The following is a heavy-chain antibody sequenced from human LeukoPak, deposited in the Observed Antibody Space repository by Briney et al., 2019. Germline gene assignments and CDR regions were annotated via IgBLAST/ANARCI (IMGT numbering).Heavy chain of an antibody. Sequence: GGSLRLSCAASGLTFSDYYMSWIRQAPGKGLVWVSRIKSDGSSTTYADSVKGRFTISRDNAKNMVYLQMNSLRAEDTAVYYCARDPFYGDADFDYWGQGTLVTVSS. D-gene: IGHD4-17*01. CDR2: IKSDGSST. J-gene: IGHJ4*02. CDR3: ARDPFYGDADFDY. CDR1: GLTFSDYY. V-gene: IGHV3-74*01.